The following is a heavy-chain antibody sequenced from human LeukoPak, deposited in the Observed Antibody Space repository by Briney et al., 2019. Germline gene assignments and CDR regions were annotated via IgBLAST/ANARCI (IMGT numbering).Heavy chain of an antibody. CDR2: SDPSGSST. D-gene: IGHD3-3*02. Sequence: ASVKVSCKASGYSYYTHWVRQAPGQGLEWMGISDPSGSSTRYAQKFQGRVTMTRDTSTSTDYMELSSLKSEDTAIYYRARDSNPLDYWGQGTLVAVSS. V-gene: IGHV1-46*01. CDR3: ARDSNPLDY. J-gene: IGHJ4*02. CDR1: GYSYY.